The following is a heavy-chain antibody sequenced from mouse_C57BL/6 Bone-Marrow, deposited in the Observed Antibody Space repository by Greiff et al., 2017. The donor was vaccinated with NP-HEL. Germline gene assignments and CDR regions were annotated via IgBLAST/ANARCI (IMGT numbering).Heavy chain of an antibody. Sequence: QVQLKESGPGLVAPSQSLSITCTVSGFSLTSYAISWVRQPPGKGLEWLGVLWTGGGTNYNSALKSRLSISKDNSKSQVFLKMNSLQTDDTARYYCARYDPWFAYWGQGTLVTVSA. CDR1: GFSLTSYA. J-gene: IGHJ3*01. V-gene: IGHV2-9-1*01. CDR2: LWTGGGT. CDR3: ARYDPWFAY. D-gene: IGHD2-3*01.